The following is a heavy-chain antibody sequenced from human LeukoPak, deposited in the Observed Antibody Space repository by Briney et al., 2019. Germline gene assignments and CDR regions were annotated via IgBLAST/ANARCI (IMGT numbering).Heavy chain of an antibody. CDR1: GGSFSGYY. V-gene: IGHV4-34*01. J-gene: IGHJ5*02. CDR3: ARGCKTIFGVVIRFDP. CDR2: INHSGST. Sequence: TASETLSLTCAVYGGSFSGYYWSWIRQPPGKGLEWIGEINHSGSTNYNPSLKSRVTISVDTSKNQFSLKLSSVTAADTAVYYCARGCKTIFGVVIRFDPWGQGTLVTVSS. D-gene: IGHD3-3*01.